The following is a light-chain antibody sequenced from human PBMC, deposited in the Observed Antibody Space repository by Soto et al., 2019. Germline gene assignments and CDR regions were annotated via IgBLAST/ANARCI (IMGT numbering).Light chain of an antibody. CDR1: QTISDW. J-gene: IGKJ1*01. CDR3: LQYETYWT. Sequence: DIQMTQSPSTLSASIGDRATITCRASQTISDWLAWHQQKPGKAPKLLIYKASSLESGVPSRFSGSGSGTEFTLTISRLQPDDFATYYCLQYETYWTFGQGTKVDIK. CDR2: KAS. V-gene: IGKV1-5*03.